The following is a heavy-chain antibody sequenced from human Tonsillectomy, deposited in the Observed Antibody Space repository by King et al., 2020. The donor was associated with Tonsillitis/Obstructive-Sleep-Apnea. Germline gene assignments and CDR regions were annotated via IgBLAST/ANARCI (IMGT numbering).Heavy chain of an antibody. Sequence: VQLVESGGGLVQPGGSLRLSCSASGFTFSSYEMNWVRQAPGKGLEWVSYISSGGDTIYYADSVKGRFTISRDNAKNSLYLQMNSLRAEDTAVYYCAKVGELIVVPTTPCFDYWGQGTLVTVSS. D-gene: IGHD2-2*01. CDR1: GFTFSSYE. CDR2: ISSGGDTI. J-gene: IGHJ4*02. CDR3: AKVGELIVVPTTPCFDY. V-gene: IGHV3-48*03.